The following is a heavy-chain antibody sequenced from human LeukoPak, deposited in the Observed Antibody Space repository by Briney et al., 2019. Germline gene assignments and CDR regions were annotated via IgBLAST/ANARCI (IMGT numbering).Heavy chain of an antibody. Sequence: GRSLRLSCAASGFTFDDYAMHWVRQAPGKGLEWVSGISWNSGSIGYADSVKGRFTISRDNAKNSLYLQMNSLRAEDTALYYCAKEEFYYYGMDVWGQGTTVTVSS. CDR2: ISWNSGSI. CDR3: AKEEFYYYGMDV. J-gene: IGHJ6*02. CDR1: GFTFDDYA. V-gene: IGHV3-9*01.